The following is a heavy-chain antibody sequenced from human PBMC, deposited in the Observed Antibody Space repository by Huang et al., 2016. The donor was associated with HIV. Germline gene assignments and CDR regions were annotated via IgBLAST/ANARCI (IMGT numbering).Heavy chain of an antibody. CDR2: RNPTAGNT. J-gene: IGHJ4*02. D-gene: IGHD4-17*01. V-gene: IGHV1-8*02. CDR3: ARSAYGDLDY. Sequence: QVHLVQSGAEVKKPGASVKVSCKASGYTFTNYDINWVRQAPGRGLEWMGWRNPTAGNTGVAQSCQGRVTMTRKTSITTAYMELTSLTSEDTAVYYCARSAYGDLDYWGLGTLVIVSS. CDR1: GYTFTNYD.